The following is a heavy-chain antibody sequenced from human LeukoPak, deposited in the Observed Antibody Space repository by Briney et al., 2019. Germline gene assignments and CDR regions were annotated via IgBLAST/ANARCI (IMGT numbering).Heavy chain of an antibody. CDR1: GGSISSGDYY. CDR2: IYYSGST. V-gene: IGHV4-30-4*01. CDR3: ARYPLVSSTSEWLFAPSYYYYGMDV. D-gene: IGHD3-3*01. J-gene: IGHJ6*02. Sequence: SETLSLTCTVSGGSISSGDYYWSWIRQPPGKGLEWIGYIYYSGSTYYNPSLKSRVTISVDTSKNQFSLKLSSVTAADTAVYYCARYPLVSSTSEWLFAPSYYYYGMDVWGQGTTVTVSS.